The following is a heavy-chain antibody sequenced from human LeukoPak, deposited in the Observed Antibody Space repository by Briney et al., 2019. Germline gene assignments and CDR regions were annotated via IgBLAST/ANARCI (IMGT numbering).Heavy chain of an antibody. CDR3: ARAYKDRSLAGKKEFFQH. V-gene: IGHV3-9*01. Sequence: GGSLRLSCAASGFTFYNYAMNWVRQVPGKGLEWISLISWNSGTIGYADSVKGRFTISRDNANNFLYLQMNSLRAEDTALYYCARAYKDRSLAGKKEFFQHWGQGTLVTVSS. CDR2: ISWNSGTI. J-gene: IGHJ1*01. D-gene: IGHD6-19*01. CDR1: GFTFYNYA.